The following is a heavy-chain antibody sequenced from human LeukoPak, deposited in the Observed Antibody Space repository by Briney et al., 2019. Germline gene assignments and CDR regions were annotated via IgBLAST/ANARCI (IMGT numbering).Heavy chain of an antibody. D-gene: IGHD6-6*01. CDR3: AKSSRARPDY. J-gene: IGHJ4*02. CDR1: GFTFSSYA. Sequence: PGGSLRLSCAASGFTFSSYAMSWVRQAPGKGLEWVSAISGSGGSTYYADAVKGRFTISRDNSKNTLYLQMDSLRAEDTAVYYCAKSSRARPDYWGQGTLVTVSS. CDR2: ISGSGGST. V-gene: IGHV3-23*01.